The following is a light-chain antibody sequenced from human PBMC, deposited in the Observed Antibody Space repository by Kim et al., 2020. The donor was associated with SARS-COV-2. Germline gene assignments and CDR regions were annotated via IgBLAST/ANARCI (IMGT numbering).Light chain of an antibody. J-gene: IGLJ2*01. CDR3: NSRDNSGDHVV. CDR2: GKN. Sequence: ALGQTVRITCQGDSLRTYYATWYQQRPGQAHRVVIYGKNNRPSGIPDRFSGYSSGNTASLTVTGAQAVDEADYYCNSRDNSGDHVVFGGGTQLTVL. CDR1: SLRTYY. V-gene: IGLV3-19*01.